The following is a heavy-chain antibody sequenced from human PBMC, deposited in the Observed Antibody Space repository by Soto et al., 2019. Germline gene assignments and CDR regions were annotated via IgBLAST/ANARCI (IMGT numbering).Heavy chain of an antibody. CDR3: ARMENRLFTLVRGVPPLDV. Sequence: LSLTCAVYGGSFSGYYWSWIRQPPGKGLEWIGEINHSGSTNYNPSLKSRVTISVDTSKNQFSLKLSSVTAADTAVYYCARMENRLFTLVRGVPPLDVWGKGTTVTVSS. J-gene: IGHJ6*04. CDR1: GGSFSGYY. D-gene: IGHD3-10*01. V-gene: IGHV4-34*01. CDR2: INHSGST.